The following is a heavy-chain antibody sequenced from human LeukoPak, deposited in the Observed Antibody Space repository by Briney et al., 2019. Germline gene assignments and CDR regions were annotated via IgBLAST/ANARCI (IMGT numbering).Heavy chain of an antibody. CDR2: IYYSGTT. CDR1: GGSISSNNW. V-gene: IGHV4-4*02. CDR3: ARSSLSVAGYCPLDY. D-gene: IGHD6-19*01. Sequence: SETLSLTCAVSGGSISSNNWWSWVRQPPGKGLEWIGEIYYSGTTNYNPSLKSRVTMSVDTSGTQFSLKLSSLTAADTAVYYCARSSLSVAGYCPLDYWGQGTLVTVSS. J-gene: IGHJ4*02.